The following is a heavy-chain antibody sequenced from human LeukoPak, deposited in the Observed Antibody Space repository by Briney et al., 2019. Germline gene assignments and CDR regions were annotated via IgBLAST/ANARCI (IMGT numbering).Heavy chain of an antibody. CDR2: ISSSSSYI. J-gene: IGHJ4*02. V-gene: IGHV3-21*01. CDR1: GFTFSSYS. CDR3: ARDSVHGYYDSSGYSALFDY. D-gene: IGHD3-22*01. Sequence: GGSLRLSCAASGFTFSSYSMNWVRQAPGKGLEWVSSISSSSSYIYYADSVKGRFTISRDNAKNSLYLQMNSLRVEDTAVYYCARDSVHGYYDSSGYSALFDYWGQGTLVTVSS.